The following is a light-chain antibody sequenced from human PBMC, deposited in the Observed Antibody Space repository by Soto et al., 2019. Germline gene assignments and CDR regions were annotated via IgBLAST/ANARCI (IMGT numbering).Light chain of an antibody. CDR1: SSDVGGYNY. Sequence: QSALTQPPSASGSPGQSVTISCTGTSSDVGGYNYVSWYQQHPGKAPKLMIYEVSKRPSRVPDRFSGSKSGNTASLTVSGLQAEDEADYYCSSYASSNNLGVFGGGTKLTVL. CDR2: EVS. J-gene: IGLJ2*01. CDR3: SSYASSNNLGV. V-gene: IGLV2-8*01.